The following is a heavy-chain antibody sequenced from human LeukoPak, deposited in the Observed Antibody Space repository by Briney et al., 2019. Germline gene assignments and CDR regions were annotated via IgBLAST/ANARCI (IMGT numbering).Heavy chain of an antibody. J-gene: IGHJ4*02. Sequence: GGSLRLSCATSGFTFSSYSMNWVRQAPGKGLEWVSSISSSSSYIYYADSVKGRFTISRDNAKNSLYLQMNSLRAEDTAVYYCARLGQLVAAYDYWGQGTLVTVSS. CDR3: ARLGQLVAAYDY. D-gene: IGHD6-6*01. V-gene: IGHV3-21*01. CDR1: GFTFSSYS. CDR2: ISSSSSYI.